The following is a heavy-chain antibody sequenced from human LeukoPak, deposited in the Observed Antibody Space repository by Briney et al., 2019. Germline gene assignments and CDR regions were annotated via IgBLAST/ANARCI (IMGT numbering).Heavy chain of an antibody. J-gene: IGHJ4*02. Sequence: SETLSLTCTVSGGSISSSSYYWGWIRQPPGKGLEWIGSIYYIGSTYYNPSLKSRVTISVDTSKNQFSLKLSSVTAADTAVYYCARHLAGIDIFDYWGQGTLVTVSS. CDR3: ARHLAGIDIFDY. V-gene: IGHV4-39*01. D-gene: IGHD6-19*01. CDR1: GGSISSSSYY. CDR2: IYYIGST.